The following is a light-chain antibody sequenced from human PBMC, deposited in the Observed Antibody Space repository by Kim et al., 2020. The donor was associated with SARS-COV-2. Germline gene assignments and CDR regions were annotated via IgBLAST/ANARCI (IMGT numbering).Light chain of an antibody. CDR1: NIGSKS. V-gene: IGLV3-21*04. CDR2: YDS. Sequence: PGKTARITCGGNNIGSKSVPWYQQKAGQAPVLVIYYDSARPSGIPERFSGSNSGNTATLTISRVEAGDEADYYCQVWDSSSDHPVFGGGTQLTVL. CDR3: QVWDSSSDHPV. J-gene: IGLJ3*02.